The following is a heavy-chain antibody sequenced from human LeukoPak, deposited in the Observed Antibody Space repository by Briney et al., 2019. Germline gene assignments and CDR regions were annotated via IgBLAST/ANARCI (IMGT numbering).Heavy chain of an antibody. D-gene: IGHD6-13*01. Sequence: GGSLRLSCAASGFTVSSNYMSWVRQAPGKGLECVSVIYSDDSTYYADSVKGRFTMSRDNSKNTVYVQMHTLRAEDTAVYYCARLIAASPYYYMDVWGKGTTVTVSS. V-gene: IGHV3-53*01. CDR1: GFTVSSNY. CDR3: ARLIAASPYYYMDV. J-gene: IGHJ6*03. CDR2: IYSDDST.